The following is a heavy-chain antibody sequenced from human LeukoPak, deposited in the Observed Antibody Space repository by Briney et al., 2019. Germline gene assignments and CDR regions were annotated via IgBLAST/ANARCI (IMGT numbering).Heavy chain of an antibody. V-gene: IGHV1-69*05. D-gene: IGHD7-27*01. CDR1: GGTFSSYA. Sequence: ASVKVSCKASGGTFSSYAISWVRQAPGQGLEWMGGIIPIFGTANYAQKFQGRVTITTDESTSTAHMELSSLRSEDTAVYYCARERLGRGFDYWGQGTLVTVSS. CDR3: ARERLGRGFDY. CDR2: IIPIFGTA. J-gene: IGHJ4*02.